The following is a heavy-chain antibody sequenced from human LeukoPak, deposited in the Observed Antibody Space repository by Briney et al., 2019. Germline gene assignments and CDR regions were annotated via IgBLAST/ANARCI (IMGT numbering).Heavy chain of an antibody. CDR2: MNPSSGNT. CDR1: GYTFTSYD. D-gene: IGHD6-13*01. J-gene: IGHJ4*02. CDR3: ARGRNWYSSSWYSY. Sequence: ASVKVSCKASGYTFTSYDINWVRQATGQGLEWMGWMNPSSGNTGYEQKFQGRVTMTRNTSISTAYMELSSLRSEDTAVYYCARGRNWYSSSWYSYWGQGTLVTVSS. V-gene: IGHV1-8*01.